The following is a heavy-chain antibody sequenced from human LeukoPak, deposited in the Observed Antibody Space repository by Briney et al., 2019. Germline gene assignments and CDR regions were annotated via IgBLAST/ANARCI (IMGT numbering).Heavy chain of an antibody. CDR1: GFSFTNAW. D-gene: IGHD4-17*01. CDR2: IKSKTDGGAA. J-gene: IGHJ4*02. CDR3: TTDPGDYEDY. Sequence: GGSLRLSCAASGFSFTNAWMSWVRQPPGEGLEWVGRIKSKTDGGAADYAAPVKGRFSISRDDSKNTLYLQMNSLKTEDTAVYYCTTDPGDYEDYWGQGTPVTVSS. V-gene: IGHV3-15*01.